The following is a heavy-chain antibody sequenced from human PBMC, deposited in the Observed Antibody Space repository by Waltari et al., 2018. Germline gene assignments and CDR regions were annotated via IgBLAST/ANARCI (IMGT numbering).Heavy chain of an antibody. CDR1: GGSVSSGSYY. J-gene: IGHJ5*02. CDR2: IYYSGST. Sequence: QVQLQESGPGLVKPSETLSLTCTVSGGSVSSGSYYWSWIRQPPGKGLEWIGYIYYSGSTNYNPSLKSRVTISVDTSKNQFSLKLSSVTAADTAVYYCARVGQWLPDHWGQGTLVTVSS. CDR3: ARVGQWLPDH. D-gene: IGHD6-19*01. V-gene: IGHV4-61*01.